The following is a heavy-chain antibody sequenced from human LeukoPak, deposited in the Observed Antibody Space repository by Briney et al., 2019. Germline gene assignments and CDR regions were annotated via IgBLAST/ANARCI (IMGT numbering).Heavy chain of an antibody. CDR1: GYTFTGYY. Sequence: GASVKVSCKASGYTFTGYYMHWVRQAPGQGLEWMGWINPNSGGTNYAQKFRGRATMTRDTSISTAYMELNRLRSDDTAVYYCASVGIAVAGTFDYWGQGTLVTVSS. CDR3: ASVGIAVAGTFDY. V-gene: IGHV1-2*02. D-gene: IGHD6-19*01. J-gene: IGHJ4*02. CDR2: INPNSGGT.